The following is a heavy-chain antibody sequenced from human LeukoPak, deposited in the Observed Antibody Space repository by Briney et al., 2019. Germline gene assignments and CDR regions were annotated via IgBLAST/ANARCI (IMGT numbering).Heavy chain of an antibody. J-gene: IGHJ5*02. V-gene: IGHV5-51*01. CDR2: IYPGDSDT. CDR1: GSSFTSYW. CDR3: ARSLDRAANWFDP. D-gene: IGHD5-18*01. Sequence: GASLQISCKGSGSSFTSYWIGWVRPLPGKGLGWVGIIYPGDSDTRYSPSFQGQVTISADKSISTAYLQWSSLRASDTAMYYCARSLDRAANWFDPWGQGTLVTVSS.